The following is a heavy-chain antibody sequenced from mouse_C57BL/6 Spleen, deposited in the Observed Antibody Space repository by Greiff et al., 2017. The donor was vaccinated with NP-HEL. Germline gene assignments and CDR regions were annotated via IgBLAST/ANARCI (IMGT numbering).Heavy chain of an antibody. J-gene: IGHJ2*01. D-gene: IGHD1-1*01. V-gene: IGHV1-50*01. CDR1: GYTFTSYW. CDR2: IDPSDSYT. Sequence: VQLQQPGAELVKPGASVKLSCKASGYTFTSYWMQWVKQRPGQGLEWIGEIDPSDSYTNYNQKFKGKATLTVDTSSSTAYMQLSSLTSEDSAVYYCAKSVLLRYPLGYWGHGTTLSVSS. CDR3: AKSVLLRYPLGY.